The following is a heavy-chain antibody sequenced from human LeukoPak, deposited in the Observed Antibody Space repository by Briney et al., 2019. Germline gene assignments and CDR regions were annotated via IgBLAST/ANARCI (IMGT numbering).Heavy chain of an antibody. V-gene: IGHV1-69*01. Sequence: SVKVSCKASGGTFSSYAISWVRQAPGQGLEWMGGIIPIFGTVNYAQKFQGRVTITADESTSTAYMELSSLRSEDTAVYYCARDHVPLTTVTWNFDYWGQGTLVTVSS. J-gene: IGHJ4*02. CDR1: GGTFSSYA. CDR3: ARDHVPLTTVTWNFDY. D-gene: IGHD4-17*01. CDR2: IIPIFGTV.